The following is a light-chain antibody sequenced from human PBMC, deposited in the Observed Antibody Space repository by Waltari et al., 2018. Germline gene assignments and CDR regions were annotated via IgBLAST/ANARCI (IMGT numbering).Light chain of an antibody. CDR3: QQVDSFPLT. Sequence: DIQMTQSPASVSASVGDRVTITCRASQDISSWLAWYQQKPGKAPKLLIYTASSLQSGVPSRCSGSGSGTAFTLTITSLQPEDFATYYCQQVDSFPLTFGGGTKVDIK. CDR1: QDISSW. CDR2: TAS. V-gene: IGKV1-12*01. J-gene: IGKJ4*01.